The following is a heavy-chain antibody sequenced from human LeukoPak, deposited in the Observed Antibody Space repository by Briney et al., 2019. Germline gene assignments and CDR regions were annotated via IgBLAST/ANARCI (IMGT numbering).Heavy chain of an antibody. D-gene: IGHD6-19*01. CDR1: GGTFSSYA. J-gene: IGHJ4*02. CDR2: IIPIFGTA. Sequence: GASVKVSCKASGGTFSSYAISWVRQAPGQGLEWMGGIIPIFGTANYAQKFQGRVTITTDESPSTAYMELRSLRSDDTAVYYCARAARPIAVAGTEGYWGQGTLVTVSS. V-gene: IGHV1-69*05. CDR3: ARAARPIAVAGTEGY.